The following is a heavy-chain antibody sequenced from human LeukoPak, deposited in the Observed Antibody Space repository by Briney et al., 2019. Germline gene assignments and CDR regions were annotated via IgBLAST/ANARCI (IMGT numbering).Heavy chain of an antibody. CDR2: ISSSSSTI. Sequence: GGSLRLSCAASGFTFSSYAMSWVRQAPGKGLEWVSYISSSSSTIYYADSVKGRFTISRDNAKNSLYLQMNSLRAEDTAVYYCARGSRSIDYWGQGTLVTVSS. CDR3: ARGSRSIDY. D-gene: IGHD1-26*01. CDR1: GFTFSSYA. V-gene: IGHV3-48*04. J-gene: IGHJ4*02.